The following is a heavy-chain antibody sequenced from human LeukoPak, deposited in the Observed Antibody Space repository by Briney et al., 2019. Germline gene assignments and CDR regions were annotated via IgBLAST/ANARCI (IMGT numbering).Heavy chain of an antibody. CDR2: ISSKSNYT. V-gene: IGHV3-21*01. J-gene: IGHJ4*02. D-gene: IGHD3-3*01. CDR1: GFTFSSYN. Sequence: GGSLRLSCAASGFTFSSYNMNWVRQAPGKGLEWVSAISSKSNYTYYADPVKGRFTISRDNARNSLYLQMNSLRAKDTAVYYCARETELRFLEWSLDYWGRGTLVTVSS. CDR3: ARETELRFLEWSLDY.